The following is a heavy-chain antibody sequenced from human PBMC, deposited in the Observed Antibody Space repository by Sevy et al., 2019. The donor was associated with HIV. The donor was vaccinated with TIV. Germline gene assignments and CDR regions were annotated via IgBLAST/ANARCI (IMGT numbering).Heavy chain of an antibody. D-gene: IGHD3-22*01. V-gene: IGHV4-59*01. J-gene: IGHJ5*02. CDR1: GGSISSYY. Sequence: SETLSLTCTVSGGSISSYYWSWIRQPPGKGLEWIGYIYYSGSTNYNPSLKSRVTISVDTSKNQFSLKLGSVTAADTAVYYCARGYYYDSSGYPIPKNWFDPWGQGTLVTVSS. CDR3: ARGYYYDSSGYPIPKNWFDP. CDR2: IYYSGST.